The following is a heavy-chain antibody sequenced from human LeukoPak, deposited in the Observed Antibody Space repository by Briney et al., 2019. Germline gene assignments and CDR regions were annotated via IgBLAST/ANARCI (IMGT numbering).Heavy chain of an antibody. Sequence: ASVKVYCKASGYTFTSYAMNWVRQAPGQGLEWMGWINTNTGKPTYAQGFTGRFVFSLDSSVSTAYLQINSLNAEGTAVYYCARDPPGYYDSSGYWNYWGQGTLVTVSS. V-gene: IGHV7-4-1*02. D-gene: IGHD3-22*01. J-gene: IGHJ4*02. CDR3: ARDPPGYYDSSGYWNY. CDR2: INTNTGKP. CDR1: GYTFTSYA.